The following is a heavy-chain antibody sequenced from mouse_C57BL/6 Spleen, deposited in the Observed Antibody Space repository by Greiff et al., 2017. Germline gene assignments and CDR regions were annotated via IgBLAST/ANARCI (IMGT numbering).Heavy chain of an antibody. Sequence: QVQLKQSGPGLVAPSQSLSITCTVSGFSLTSYGVHWVRQPPGKGLEWLVVIWSDGSTTYNSALKSRLSISKDNSKSQVFLKMNSLQTDDTAMYYCARHRGSNYAMDYWGQGTSVTVSS. V-gene: IGHV2-6-1*01. CDR1: GFSLTSYG. J-gene: IGHJ4*01. D-gene: IGHD1-1*01. CDR2: IWSDGST. CDR3: ARHRGSNYAMDY.